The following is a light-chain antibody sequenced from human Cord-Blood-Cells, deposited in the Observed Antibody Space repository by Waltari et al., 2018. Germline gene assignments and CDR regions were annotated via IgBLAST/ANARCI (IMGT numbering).Light chain of an antibody. V-gene: IGLV3-1*01. J-gene: IGLJ2*01. CDR3: QAWDSSTLV. Sequence: SYELTQPPSVSVSPGQTASITCSGVKLGDKYACWYQQKPGQSPVLVIYQDSKRPSGIPARFSGSNSGNTATLTISGTQAMDEADYYCQAWDSSTLVFGGGTKLTVL. CDR1: KLGDKY. CDR2: QDS.